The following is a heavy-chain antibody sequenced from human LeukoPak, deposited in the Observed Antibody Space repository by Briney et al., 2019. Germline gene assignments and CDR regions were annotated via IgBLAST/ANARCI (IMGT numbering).Heavy chain of an antibody. CDR3: ARDPAPGDYAPRINYFDS. J-gene: IGHJ4*02. D-gene: IGHD4-17*01. CDR1: GGSISSGGYY. V-gene: IGHV4-31*03. CDR2: IYYSGST. Sequence: SETLSLTCTVSGGSISSGGYYWSWIRQHPGKGLEWIGYIYYSGSTYYNPSLKSRVTISVDTSKNQFSLKLSSVTAADTAVYYCARDPAPGDYAPRINYFDSWGQGTLVTVPS.